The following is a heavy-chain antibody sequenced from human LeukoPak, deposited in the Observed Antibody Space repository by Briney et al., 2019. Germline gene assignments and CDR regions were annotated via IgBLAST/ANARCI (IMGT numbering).Heavy chain of an antibody. CDR1: GFTFSSYW. Sequence: PGGSLRLSCAASGFTFSSYWMSRVRQAPGKGLEWVANIKQDGSEKYYADSVKGRFTISRDNSKNTLYLEMNSLRGEDTAVYYCAKLGTTSVTTGYWGQGTLVTVSS. J-gene: IGHJ4*02. CDR3: AKLGTTSVTTGY. CDR2: IKQDGSEK. V-gene: IGHV3-7*01. D-gene: IGHD4-17*01.